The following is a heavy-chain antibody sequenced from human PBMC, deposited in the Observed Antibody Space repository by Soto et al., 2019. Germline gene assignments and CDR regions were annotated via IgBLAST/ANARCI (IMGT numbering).Heavy chain of an antibody. Sequence: ASCKGSWKISGHTLTEFSIHWVRQAPGKGLEWMGGFDPEGGEAIYAQKWHGRVHVTEATVTDTAYMDLSGLKSDDTAVDYCVTPRPLRAAMTTNINFDFWGQGTPVTVSS. CDR1: GHTLTEFS. CDR2: FDPEGGEA. D-gene: IGHD5-18*01. CDR3: VTPRPLRAAMTTNINFDF. V-gene: IGHV1-24*01. J-gene: IGHJ4*02.